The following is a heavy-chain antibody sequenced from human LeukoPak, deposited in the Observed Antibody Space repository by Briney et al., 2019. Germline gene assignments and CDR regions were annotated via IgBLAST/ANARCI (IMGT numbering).Heavy chain of an antibody. D-gene: IGHD6-13*01. Sequence: SVKVSCKASGGTFSSYAISWVRQAPGQGLEWMGRIIPILGIANYAQKFQGRVTITADKSTSTAYMELSSLRSEDTAVYYCARVYSSSWYNWFDPWGQGTLVTVSS. V-gene: IGHV1-69*04. CDR2: IIPILGIA. CDR3: ARVYSSSWYNWFDP. J-gene: IGHJ5*02. CDR1: GGTFSSYA.